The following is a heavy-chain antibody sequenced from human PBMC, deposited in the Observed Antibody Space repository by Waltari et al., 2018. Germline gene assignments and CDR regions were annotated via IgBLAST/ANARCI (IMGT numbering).Heavy chain of an antibody. J-gene: IGHJ4*02. CDR1: GGSITSLNW. V-gene: IGHV4-4*02. CDR2: IFHTEAT. Sequence: QVQLQESGPGLVKPSGTLSLTCAVSGGSITSLNWWTWVRQPPGKGLEWIGEIFHTEATRDNPSLKSRRAISVDKSKNQFSLKLSSVTVADTAVYYCVRAVYCSRSGCQTWAWDWGQGTLVTVSS. CDR3: VRAVYCSRSGCQTWAWD. D-gene: IGHD2-2*01.